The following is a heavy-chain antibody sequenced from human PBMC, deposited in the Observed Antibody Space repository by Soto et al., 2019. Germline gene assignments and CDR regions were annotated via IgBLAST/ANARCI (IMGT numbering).Heavy chain of an antibody. CDR1: GGTFSSYA. V-gene: IGHV1-69*13. CDR2: IIPIFGTA. D-gene: IGHD3-22*01. Sequence: GASVKVSCKASGGTFSSYAISWARQAPGQGLEWMGGIIPIFGTANYAQKFQGRVTITADESTSTAYMELSSLRSEDTAVYYCARTTYYYDSSGYHRTYNWFDPWGQGTLVTVSS. J-gene: IGHJ5*02. CDR3: ARTTYYYDSSGYHRTYNWFDP.